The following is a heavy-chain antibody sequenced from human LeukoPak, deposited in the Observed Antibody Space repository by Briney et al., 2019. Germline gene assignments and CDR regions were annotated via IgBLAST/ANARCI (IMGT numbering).Heavy chain of an antibody. J-gene: IGHJ4*02. CDR3: ARNRGYSYGSSFDY. V-gene: IGHV1-2*02. CDR2: INPNSGGT. Sequence: GASVTVSCKASGYTFTGYYMHWVRQAPGQGLEWMGWINPNSGGTNYAQKLQGRVTMTTDTSTSTAYMELRSLRSDDTAVYYCARNRGYSYGSSFDYWGQGTLVTVSS. CDR1: GYTFTGYY. D-gene: IGHD5-18*01.